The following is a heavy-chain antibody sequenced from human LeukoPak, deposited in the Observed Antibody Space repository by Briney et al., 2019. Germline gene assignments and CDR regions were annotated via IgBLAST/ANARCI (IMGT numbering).Heavy chain of an antibody. V-gene: IGHV3-23*01. J-gene: IGHJ6*02. Sequence: PGGSLRLSCAASGFTFSTYAMSWVRQAPGKGLEWVSIISGRDGYTHYADSVKGRFTISRDNSKNTLYLQMNSLRAEDTAVYYCARDRGSGSYYYYYGMDVWGQGTTVTVSS. CDR2: ISGRDGYT. CDR3: ARDRGSGSYYYYYGMDV. CDR1: GFTFSTYA. D-gene: IGHD3-10*01.